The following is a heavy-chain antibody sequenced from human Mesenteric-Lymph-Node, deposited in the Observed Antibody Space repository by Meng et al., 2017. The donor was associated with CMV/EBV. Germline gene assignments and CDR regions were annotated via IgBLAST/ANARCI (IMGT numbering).Heavy chain of an antibody. D-gene: IGHD3-3*01. CDR3: ARGVNDFWSGYQKVYGMDV. J-gene: IGHJ6*02. V-gene: IGHV1-18*04. CDR1: GYTFTGFY. Sequence: ASVKVSCKASGYTFTGFYIHWVRQAPGQGLEWMGWISAYNGNTNYAQKLQGRVTMTTDTSTSTAYMELRSLRSDDTAVYYCARGVNDFWSGYQKVYGMDVWGQGTTVTVSS. CDR2: ISAYNGNT.